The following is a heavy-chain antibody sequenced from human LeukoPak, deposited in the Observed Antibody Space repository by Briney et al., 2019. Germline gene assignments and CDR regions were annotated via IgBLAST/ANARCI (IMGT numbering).Heavy chain of an antibody. D-gene: IGHD3-16*01. CDR2: ISGRGGST. CDR1: GFTFSSYA. V-gene: IGHV3-23*01. CDR3: AKRRGDYVWGSYF. Sequence: GGSLRLSCAVSGFTFSSYAMSWVRQAPGKGLEWVSAISGRGGSTYYADSVKGRFTISRDNSKNTLYLQMNSLRAEDTAVYYCAKRRGDYVWGSYFWGQGTLVTVSS. J-gene: IGHJ4*02.